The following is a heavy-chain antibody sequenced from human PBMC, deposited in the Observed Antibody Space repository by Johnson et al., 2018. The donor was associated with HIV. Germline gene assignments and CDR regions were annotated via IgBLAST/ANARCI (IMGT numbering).Heavy chain of an antibody. D-gene: IGHD7-27*01. CDR2: MSFDGSNE. V-gene: IGHV3-30*04. J-gene: IGHJ3*01. CDR1: GFSFSSYA. CDR3: ARENWGAFDL. Sequence: QVQLVESGGGVVQPGRSLRLSCAASGFSFSSYAMHWVRQAPGKGLEWVALMSFDGSNEYYADSVKGRFTISRDNSKNTLYLQMNSLRAEDTAVYYCARENWGAFDLWGQGTMVTVSS.